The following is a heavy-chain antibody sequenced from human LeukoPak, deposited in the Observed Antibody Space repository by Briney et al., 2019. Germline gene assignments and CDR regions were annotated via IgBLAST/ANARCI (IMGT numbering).Heavy chain of an antibody. CDR1: GYTFTNYY. V-gene: IGHV1-46*01. J-gene: IGHJ5*02. Sequence: ASVTVSCTASGYTFTNYYMHWVRLAPGQGLGWMGIINPSGGSTSYAQKFQGRVTMTRDTSTSTVYMELSSLRSEDTAVYYCARGGDYDFCSGYYSSWFDPWGQGTLVTVSS. D-gene: IGHD3-3*01. CDR2: INPSGGST. CDR3: ARGGDYDFCSGYYSSWFDP.